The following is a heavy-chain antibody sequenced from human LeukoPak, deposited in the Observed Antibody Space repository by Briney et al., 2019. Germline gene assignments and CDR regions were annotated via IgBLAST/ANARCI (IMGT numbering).Heavy chain of an antibody. CDR2: SSSSSSTI. J-gene: IGHJ3*02. CDR3: ARVHPNYYDSSSAFDI. Sequence: PGGSLILSCAASGFTFSSYSMNWVRQAPGKGLEWVSYSSSSSSTIYYADSVKGRFTISRDNAKNSLYLQMNSLRAEDTAVYYCARVHPNYYDSSSAFDIWGQGTMVTVSS. D-gene: IGHD3-22*01. CDR1: GFTFSSYS. V-gene: IGHV3-48*01.